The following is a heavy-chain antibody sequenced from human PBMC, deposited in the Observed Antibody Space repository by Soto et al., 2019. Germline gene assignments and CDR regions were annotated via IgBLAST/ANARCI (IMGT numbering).Heavy chain of an antibody. J-gene: IGHJ6*02. V-gene: IGHV1-69*13. Sequence: SVKVSCKASGGTFCSYAISWVRQAPGQGLEWMGGIIPIFGTANYAQKFQGRVTITADESTSTAYMELSSLRSEDTAVYYCARGSPVGSGSYYPPQRTHYYYYYGMDVWGQGTTVTVSS. CDR2: IIPIFGTA. CDR3: ARGSPVGSGSYYPPQRTHYYYYYGMDV. CDR1: GGTFCSYA. D-gene: IGHD3-10*01.